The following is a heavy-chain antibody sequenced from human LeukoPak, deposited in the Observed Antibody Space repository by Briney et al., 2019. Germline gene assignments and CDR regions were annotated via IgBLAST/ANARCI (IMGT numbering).Heavy chain of an antibody. D-gene: IGHD3-10*01. CDR3: ARGGYGSGFGYYGMDV. V-gene: IGHV3-30-3*01. CDR1: GFTFSSYA. J-gene: IGHJ6*02. Sequence: GGSLRLSCAASGFTFSSYAMHWVRQVPGKGLDWVAVISYDGSNKYYADSVKGRFTISRDNSKNTLYLQMNSLRVEDTAVYYCARGGYGSGFGYYGMDVWGQGTTVTVSS. CDR2: ISYDGSNK.